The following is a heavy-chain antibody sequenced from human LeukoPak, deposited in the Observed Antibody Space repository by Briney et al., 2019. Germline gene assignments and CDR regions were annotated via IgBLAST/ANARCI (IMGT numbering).Heavy chain of an antibody. CDR3: AREPNKFRSLGDPLDY. Sequence: ASVKVSCKASGYTFTNYVIIWVRQAPGQGLEWMGWISGYNGNTHSAQNLQGRLTMTTDTSTSTAYMELRSLRSDDTAVYYCAREPNKFRSLGDPLDYWGQGTLITVSS. CDR2: ISGYNGNT. J-gene: IGHJ4*02. CDR1: GYTFTNYV. D-gene: IGHD2-21*02. V-gene: IGHV1-18*01.